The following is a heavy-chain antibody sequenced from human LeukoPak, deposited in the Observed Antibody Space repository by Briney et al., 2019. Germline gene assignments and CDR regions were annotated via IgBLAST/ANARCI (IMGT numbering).Heavy chain of an antibody. D-gene: IGHD3-9*01. CDR2: IYRSESS. CDR3: ARNDGYHDMLTGYRAFDI. J-gene: IGHJ3*02. CDR1: GVSISGYY. V-gene: IGHV4-59*01. Sequence: SATLSLTCSVSGVSISGYYWSWIRQPPGKQLEWIGYIYRSESSNYNPSLKSRVTMSLDTPNNQLSLKLSSVTAADTAVYYCARNDGYHDMLTGYRAFDIWGPGTMVTVSS.